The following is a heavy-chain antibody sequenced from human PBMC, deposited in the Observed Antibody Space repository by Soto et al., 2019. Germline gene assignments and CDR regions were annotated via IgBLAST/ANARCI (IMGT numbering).Heavy chain of an antibody. CDR2: MNPNSGGR. D-gene: IGHD4-17*01. Sequence: QVQLVQSGAEVKKPGASVKVSCKASGYTFTSYDINWVRQATGQGLEWMGWMNPNSGGRGYAQKFQGRVTXXSDTSKSTAYMELSSLRSEDTAIYYCARANGDFDYWGQGTLVTVSS. V-gene: IGHV1-8*01. CDR1: GYTFTSYD. CDR3: ARANGDFDY. J-gene: IGHJ4*02.